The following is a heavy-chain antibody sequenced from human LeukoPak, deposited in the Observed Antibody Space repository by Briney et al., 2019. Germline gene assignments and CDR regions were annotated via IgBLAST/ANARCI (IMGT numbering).Heavy chain of an antibody. CDR3: ARDSSVVVAATPTRYYYYGMDV. D-gene: IGHD2-15*01. V-gene: IGHV3-30*03. J-gene: IGHJ6*02. CDR2: ISYDRSNK. CDR1: GFTFSSYG. Sequence: PGRCLRLSCAASGFTFSSYGMHWVRQAPGKGLEWVAVISYDRSNKYYADSVKGRFTISRDNSKNTLYLQMNSLRAEDTAVYYCARDSSVVVAATPTRYYYYGMDVWGQGTTATVSS.